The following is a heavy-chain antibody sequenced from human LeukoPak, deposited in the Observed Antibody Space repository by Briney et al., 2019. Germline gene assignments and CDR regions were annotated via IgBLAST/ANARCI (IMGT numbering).Heavy chain of an antibody. J-gene: IGHJ4*02. CDR2: VSGSAGST. CDR1: GFTFSSYA. Sequence: GGSLRLSCAASGFTFSSYAMSRVRQAPGKGLEWVSSVSGSAGSTYYADSVKGRFTITRDKVKNSLYLQMNSLRGDDTAVYYCARDGLPVALDKWGQGTLVTVSS. CDR3: ARDGLPVALDK. D-gene: IGHD2-2*01. V-gene: IGHV3-23*01.